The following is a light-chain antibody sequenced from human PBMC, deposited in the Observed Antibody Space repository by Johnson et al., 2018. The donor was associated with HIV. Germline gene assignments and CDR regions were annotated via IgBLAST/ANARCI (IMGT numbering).Light chain of an antibody. J-gene: IGLJ1*01. V-gene: IGLV1-51*01. CDR3: GTWDSSLSAGHDYV. CDR2: DNN. CDR1: SSNIGNNY. Sequence: QAVLTQPPSVSAAPGQKVTISCSGSSSNIGNNYVSWYQQLPGTAPKFLIYDNNKRPSGIPDRFFGSKSATSATLGITGLQIGDEAAYYCGTWDSSLSAGHDYVFGTGTKVTVL.